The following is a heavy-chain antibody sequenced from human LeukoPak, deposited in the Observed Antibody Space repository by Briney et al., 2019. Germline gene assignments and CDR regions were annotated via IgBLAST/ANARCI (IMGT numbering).Heavy chain of an antibody. J-gene: IGHJ3*02. Sequence: SETLSLTCAVYGGSFSGYHWSWIRQPPGKGLEWIGEINHSGSTNYNPSLKSRVTISVDTSKNQFSLKLSSVTAADTAVYYCARPRITMIVEAFDIWGQGTMVTVSS. V-gene: IGHV4-34*01. CDR3: ARPRITMIVEAFDI. CDR2: INHSGST. CDR1: GGSFSGYH. D-gene: IGHD3-22*01.